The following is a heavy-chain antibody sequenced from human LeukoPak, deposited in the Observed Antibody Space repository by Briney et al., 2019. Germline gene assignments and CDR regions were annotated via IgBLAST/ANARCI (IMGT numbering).Heavy chain of an antibody. CDR1: GYTFTSYG. D-gene: IGHD3-22*01. J-gene: IGHJ6*02. CDR2: ISSYNGNT. Sequence: ASVKVSCKASGYTFTSYGISWVRQAPGQGVEGMGWISSYNGNTNYAKKLQGRVTMTTDTSTSTAYMELRSLRSDDTAVYYCARDGRVYYDSSGYSPDYYYYGMDVWGQGTTVTVSS. V-gene: IGHV1-18*01. CDR3: ARDGRVYYDSSGYSPDYYYYGMDV.